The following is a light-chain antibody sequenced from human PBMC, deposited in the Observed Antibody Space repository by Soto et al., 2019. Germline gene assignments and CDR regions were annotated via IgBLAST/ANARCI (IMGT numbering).Light chain of an antibody. V-gene: IGLV2-14*03. CDR3: SSYRSSSTSDV. Sequence: QSALTQPASVSGSPGQSITISCTGTSSDIGDSNYVSWYQQHPGKAPKLVIYDVSNRPSGVSNRFSGSKSANTASLTISGLQAEYEADYYCSSYRSSSTSDVFGTGTKVTVL. CDR1: SSDIGDSNY. CDR2: DVS. J-gene: IGLJ1*01.